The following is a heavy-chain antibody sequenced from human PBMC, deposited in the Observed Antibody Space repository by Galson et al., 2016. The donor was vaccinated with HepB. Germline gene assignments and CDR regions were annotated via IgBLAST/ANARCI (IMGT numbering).Heavy chain of an antibody. CDR2: IYPGDSDT. CDR3: VRRRDILTGYRSYYYVMDV. D-gene: IGHD3-9*01. Sequence: QSGAEVKMPGESLKISCKGSGYSFTSYWIGWVRQTPGKGLEWMGIIYPGDSDTRYSPSFQGQVTISADKSISTAYLQWSSLKASDTAIYYCVRRRDILTGYRSYYYVMDVWGQGTTVTVSS. J-gene: IGHJ6*02. CDR1: GYSFTSYW. V-gene: IGHV5-51*01.